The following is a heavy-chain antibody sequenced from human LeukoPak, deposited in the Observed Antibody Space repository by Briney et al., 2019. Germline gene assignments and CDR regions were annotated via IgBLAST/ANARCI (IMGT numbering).Heavy chain of an antibody. CDR1: GGSFSGYY. Sequence: PSETLSLTCAVYGGSFSGYYWSWIRQPPGKGLEWIGEINHSGSTNYNPSLKSRVTISVDTSKNQFSLKLSSVTAADTAVYYCARVDSSGYLFDYWGQGTLVTVSS. D-gene: IGHD3-22*01. CDR2: INHSGST. CDR3: ARVDSSGYLFDY. J-gene: IGHJ4*02. V-gene: IGHV4-34*01.